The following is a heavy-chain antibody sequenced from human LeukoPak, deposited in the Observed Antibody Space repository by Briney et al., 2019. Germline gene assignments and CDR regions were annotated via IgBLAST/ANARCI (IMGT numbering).Heavy chain of an antibody. Sequence: GGTLRLSCAASGFTFSDYYMSWIRQAPGKGLEWVSYISSSGSTIYYAVSVKGRFTTSRDNAKNSLYLQMNSLRAEDTAVYYWARDRDYYGSGSYHTNFDYWGQGTLVTVSS. CDR3: ARDRDYYGSGSYHTNFDY. CDR1: GFTFSDYY. V-gene: IGHV3-11*04. J-gene: IGHJ4*02. D-gene: IGHD3-10*01. CDR2: ISSSGSTI.